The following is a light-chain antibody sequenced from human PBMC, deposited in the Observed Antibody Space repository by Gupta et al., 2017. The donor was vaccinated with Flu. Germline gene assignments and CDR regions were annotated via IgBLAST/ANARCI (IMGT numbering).Light chain of an antibody. CDR2: VNYDGSH. CDR1: SGRTMDA. J-gene: IGLJ1*01. Sequence: QLVLTQSPSASASLGASVKLTCTLNSGRTMDAIAWHQHRPERGPRFSMKVNYDGSHVKGDGVPDRFSGSSSGTERYLTISSLQSEDEADYYCQTWVPGMLYVFGTGTKVTV. V-gene: IGLV4-69*01. CDR3: QTWVPGMLYV.